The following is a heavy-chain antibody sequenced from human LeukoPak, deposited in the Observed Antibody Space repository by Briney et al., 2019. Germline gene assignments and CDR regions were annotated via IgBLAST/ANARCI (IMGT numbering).Heavy chain of an antibody. CDR1: GGSFSGYY. J-gene: IGHJ4*02. V-gene: IGHV4-34*01. CDR3: ASGWYRAYYFDY. CDR2: INHSGST. D-gene: IGHD6-13*01. Sequence: PSETLSLTCAVYGGSFSGYYWSWIRQPPGKGLEWIGEINHSGSTNYNPSLKSRVTISVDTSKNQFSLKLSSVTAADTAVYYCASGWYRAYYFDYWGQGTLVTVSS.